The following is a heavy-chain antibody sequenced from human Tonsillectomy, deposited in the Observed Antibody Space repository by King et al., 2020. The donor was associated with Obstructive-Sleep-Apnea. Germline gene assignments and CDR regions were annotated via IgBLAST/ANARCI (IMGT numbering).Heavy chain of an antibody. D-gene: IGHD2-15*01. CDR3: ARDRGLWSHFDY. CDR1: GFTLRSFV. Sequence: VQLVESGGGVVQPGKSLRLSCTASGFTLRSFVMHWGRHAPGKGLEWGAVSSIGGNNKYYGDSVMGRFTNSRDSSRNTLYLQMNSLRSDDTAVYFCARDRGLWSHFDYWGQGTLVTVSS. J-gene: IGHJ4*02. CDR2: SSIGGNNK. V-gene: IGHV3-30*03.